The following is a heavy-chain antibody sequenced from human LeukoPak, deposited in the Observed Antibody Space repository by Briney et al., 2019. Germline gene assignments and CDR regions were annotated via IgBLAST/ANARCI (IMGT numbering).Heavy chain of an antibody. CDR2: IYTSGST. J-gene: IGHJ5*02. Sequence: SETLSLTCTVSGGSISSYYWSWIRQPAGKGLEWIGRIYTSGSTNYNPSLKSRVTMSVDTSKNQFSLKLSSVTAADTAVYYCARNIVVVPAAMGGGWFDPWGHGTLVTVSS. CDR1: GGSISSYY. D-gene: IGHD2-2*01. CDR3: ARNIVVVPAAMGGGWFDP. V-gene: IGHV4-4*07.